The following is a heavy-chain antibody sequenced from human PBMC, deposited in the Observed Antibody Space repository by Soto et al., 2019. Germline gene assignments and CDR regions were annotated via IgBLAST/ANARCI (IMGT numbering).Heavy chain of an antibody. CDR1: GGTFNTYA. J-gene: IGHJ4*02. Sequence: QMQLVQSGAEVKERGSSVKISCKTSGGTFNTYALTWVRQAPRQGLEWIGGIIPIFGIKNVTQRFQGRVTINSDESLTTAYMEMTSLRSADTAVYYCAKEAGDHWGQGTLVTVSS. D-gene: IGHD3-10*01. CDR2: IIPIFGIK. CDR3: AKEAGDH. V-gene: IGHV1-69*01.